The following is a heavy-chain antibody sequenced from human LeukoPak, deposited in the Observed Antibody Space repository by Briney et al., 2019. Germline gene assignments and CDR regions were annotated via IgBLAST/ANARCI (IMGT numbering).Heavy chain of an antibody. D-gene: IGHD1-26*01. Sequence: SETLSLTCTVSGGSMNSYYWNWIRRPPGKGLEWIGYIHYSGSINYNPSLKSRVTMSVDTSKSQFSLKLSSVTAADTAVCYCARGSTPDYWGQGTLVTVSS. CDR1: GGSMNSYY. V-gene: IGHV4-59*01. CDR2: IHYSGSI. J-gene: IGHJ4*02. CDR3: ARGSTPDY.